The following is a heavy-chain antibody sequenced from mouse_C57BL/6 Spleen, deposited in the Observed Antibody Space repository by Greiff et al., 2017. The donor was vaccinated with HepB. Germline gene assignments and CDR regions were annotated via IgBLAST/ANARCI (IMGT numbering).Heavy chain of an antibody. D-gene: IGHD2-1*01. Sequence: VKVVESGPELVKPGASVKISCKASGYAFSSSWMNWVKQRPGKGLEWIGRIYPGDGDTNYNGKFKGKATLTADKSSSTAYMQLSSLTSEDSAVYFCARSDGNYFDYWGQGTTLTVSS. J-gene: IGHJ2*01. CDR1: GYAFSSSW. CDR3: ARSDGNYFDY. V-gene: IGHV1-82*01. CDR2: IYPGDGDT.